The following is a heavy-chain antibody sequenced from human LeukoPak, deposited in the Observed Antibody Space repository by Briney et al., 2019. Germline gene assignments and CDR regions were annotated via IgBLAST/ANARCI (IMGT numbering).Heavy chain of an antibody. D-gene: IGHD6-19*01. J-gene: IGHJ6*03. V-gene: IGHV4-38-2*02. CDR1: GYSISSDYY. CDR3: ARYVAALYYYYMDV. CDR2: FYHSGST. Sequence: SETLSLTCSVSGYSISSDYYWGWIRQAPVKGLEWIGSFYHSGSTYYNPSLKSRVTISVDTSKNQFSLKLSSVTAADTAAYYCARYVAALYYYYMDVWGKGTTVTISS.